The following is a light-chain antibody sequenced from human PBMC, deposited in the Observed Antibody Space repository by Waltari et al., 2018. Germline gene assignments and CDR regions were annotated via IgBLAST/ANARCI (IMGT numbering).Light chain of an antibody. CDR2: EVT. Sequence: QSALTQPPSASGSPGQSLPIPCTGLRTHLQAYAPVFWYQHPPGKAPKLLIYEVTKRPSGVPDRFSGSKSDNTASLAVSGLQAEDEADYYCSSYAGGSSLMFGGGTKLTVL. CDR1: RTHLQAYAP. CDR3: SSYAGGSSLM. V-gene: IGLV2-8*01. J-gene: IGLJ3*02.